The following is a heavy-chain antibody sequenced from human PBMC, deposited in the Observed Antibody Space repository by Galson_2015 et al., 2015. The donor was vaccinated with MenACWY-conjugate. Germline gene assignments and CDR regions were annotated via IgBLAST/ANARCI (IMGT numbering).Heavy chain of an antibody. Sequence: QSGAEVKKPGESLKISCKGSGYSFSSYWIGWVRQMPGKGLEWMGIIYPGDSDTRYSPSFQGQVTISADTSISTAYLQWSSLKASDTAMYYCARTTWQLVDPYWFDPWGQGTLVTVSS. J-gene: IGHJ5*02. CDR2: IYPGDSDT. CDR3: ARTTWQLVDPYWFDP. D-gene: IGHD6-13*01. V-gene: IGHV5-51*01. CDR1: GYSFSSYW.